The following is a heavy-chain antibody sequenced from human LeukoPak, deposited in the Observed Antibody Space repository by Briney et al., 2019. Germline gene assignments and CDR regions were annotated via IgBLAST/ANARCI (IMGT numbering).Heavy chain of an antibody. D-gene: IGHD2-21*01. CDR1: GFTFSNYA. CDR3: AKAPVTTCRGAYCYPFDY. Sequence: QTGGSLRLSCAASGFTFSNYAMSWVRQAPGKGLEWVSAISDSGNTYHADSVKGRFTISRDSSKNTLFLQMNRLRPEDAAVYYCAKAPVTTCRGAYCYPFDYWGQGTLVTVSS. J-gene: IGHJ4*02. V-gene: IGHV3-23*01. CDR2: ISDSGNT.